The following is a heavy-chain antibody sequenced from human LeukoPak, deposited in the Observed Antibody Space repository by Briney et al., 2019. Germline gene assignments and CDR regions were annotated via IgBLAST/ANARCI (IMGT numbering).Heavy chain of an antibody. CDR2: ISGSGGST. CDR1: GFTFSSYA. V-gene: IGHV3-23*01. CDR3: AKAAYYYDSSGYYSFDY. J-gene: IGHJ4*02. D-gene: IGHD3-22*01. Sequence: GGSLRLSCAASGFTFSSYAMSWVRQAPGKGLEWVSAISGSGGSTYYADSVKGRFTISRDNSKNTLYLQMNSLRAEDTAVYYCAKAAYYYDSSGYYSFDYWGQGTLVTVSS.